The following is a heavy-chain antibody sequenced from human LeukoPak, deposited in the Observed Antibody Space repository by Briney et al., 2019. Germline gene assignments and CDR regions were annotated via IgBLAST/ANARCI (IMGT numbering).Heavy chain of an antibody. D-gene: IGHD3-22*01. V-gene: IGHV3-53*01. Sequence: PGGSLRISCAASGFAVISNYMNWVRQAPGKGLEWVSVIYSGGSTYYADSVKGRFTISRDNFKNTLYLQMTSLRAEDTAVYYCASPGGWHDDGKYLQHWGQGTLVTVSS. CDR3: ASPGGWHDDGKYLQH. J-gene: IGHJ1*01. CDR2: IYSGGST. CDR1: GFAVISNY.